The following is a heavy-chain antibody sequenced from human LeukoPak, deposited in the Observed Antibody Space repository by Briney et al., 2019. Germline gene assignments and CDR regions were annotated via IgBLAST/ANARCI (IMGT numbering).Heavy chain of an antibody. V-gene: IGHV1-18*01. CDR3: ARLAGLRYFAPQDY. J-gene: IGHJ4*02. CDR2: ISAYNGNT. D-gene: IGHD3-9*01. CDR1: GYTFTSYG. Sequence: ASVKVSCKASGYTFTSYGISWVRQAPGQGLEWMGWISAYNGNTNYAQKLQGRVTMTTDTSTSTAYMELRSLRSDDTAVYYCARLAGLRYFAPQDYWGQGTLVTVSS.